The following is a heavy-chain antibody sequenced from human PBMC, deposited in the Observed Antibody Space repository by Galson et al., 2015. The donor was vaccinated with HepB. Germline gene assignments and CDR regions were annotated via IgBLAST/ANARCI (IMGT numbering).Heavy chain of an antibody. J-gene: IGHJ4*02. V-gene: IGHV3-15*01. CDR1: GFTFSNAW. Sequence: SLRLSCAASGFTFSNAWMSWVRQAPGKGLVWVGRIKSKTDGGTTDYAAPVKGRFTISRDDSKNTLYLQMDSLKTEDTAVYYCTTDHITAAGAGLDYWGQGTLVTVSS. CDR3: TTDHITAAGAGLDY. D-gene: IGHD6-13*01. CDR2: IKSKTDGGTT.